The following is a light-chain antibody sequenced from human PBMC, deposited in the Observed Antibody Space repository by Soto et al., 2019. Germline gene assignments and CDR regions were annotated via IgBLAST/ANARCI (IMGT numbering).Light chain of an antibody. V-gene: IGKV3D-15*01. CDR2: GAS. Sequence: EIVMTQSPDTLSVSPGERAALSCRTSQSVSSDLAWYQQKPGQAPRLLIYGASNRATGIPARFSGSGSGTEFTLTISSLQSEDFAVYYCQQYNNWPPDTFGQGTKLEIK. CDR1: QSVSSD. CDR3: QQYNNWPPDT. J-gene: IGKJ2*01.